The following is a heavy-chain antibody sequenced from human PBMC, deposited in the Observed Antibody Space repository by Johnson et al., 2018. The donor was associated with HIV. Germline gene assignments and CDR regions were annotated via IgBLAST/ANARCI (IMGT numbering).Heavy chain of an antibody. CDR2: ISSSGSSI. J-gene: IGHJ3*02. Sequence: EVQLVESGGGLVQPGRSLRLSCTASGFTFGDYAMSWVRQAPGKGLEWVSYISSSGSSIYYADSVKGRFTISRDNAKNSLYLQMNSLRAEDTALYYCAGGYYYDSGGYYDAFDIWGQGTMVTVSS. CDR3: AGGYYYDSGGYYDAFDI. D-gene: IGHD3-22*01. V-gene: IGHV3-48*03. CDR1: GFTFGDYA.